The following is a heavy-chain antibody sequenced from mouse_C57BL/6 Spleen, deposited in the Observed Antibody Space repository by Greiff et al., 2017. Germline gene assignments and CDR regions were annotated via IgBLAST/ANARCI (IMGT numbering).Heavy chain of an antibody. Sequence: VMLVESGGGLVKPGGSLKLSCAASGFTFSDYGMHWVRQAPEKGLEWVAYISSGSSTIYYADTVKGRFTISSDNAKNTLFLQMTSLSSEDTAMYYCAKPAWFAYWGQGTLVTVSA. J-gene: IGHJ3*01. CDR1: GFTFSDYG. CDR2: ISSGSSTI. V-gene: IGHV5-17*01. CDR3: AKPAWFAY.